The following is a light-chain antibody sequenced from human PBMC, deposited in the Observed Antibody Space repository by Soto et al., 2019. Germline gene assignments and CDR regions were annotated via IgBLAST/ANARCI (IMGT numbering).Light chain of an antibody. CDR3: QQYQSYSQ. CDR2: KAS. V-gene: IGKV1-5*03. Sequence: DIHMTQSPSTLSASVGDRVTITCRASESINSWLAWYQQKPGKAPKLLIYKASNLESGVPSRFSGSGSGTEFTLTITSLQPDDFATYYCQQYQSYSQFGQGTKVDIK. J-gene: IGKJ1*01. CDR1: ESINSW.